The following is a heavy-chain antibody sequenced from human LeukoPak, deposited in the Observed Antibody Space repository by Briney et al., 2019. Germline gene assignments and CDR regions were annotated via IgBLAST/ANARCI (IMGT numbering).Heavy chain of an antibody. V-gene: IGHV3-64*04. CDR1: GFAFSAYA. CDR2: ISSNGAKT. J-gene: IGHJ4*02. D-gene: IGHD4-17*01. CDR3: ARSGTTVTAEAFDY. Sequence: PGGSLRLSCSVSGFAFSAYAMHWVRQAPGRGLQYVSSISSNGAKTYYADSVKGRFTTSRDNSKNTLYLQMNSLRAEDTAAYYCARSGTTVTAEAFDYWGQGTLVTVSS.